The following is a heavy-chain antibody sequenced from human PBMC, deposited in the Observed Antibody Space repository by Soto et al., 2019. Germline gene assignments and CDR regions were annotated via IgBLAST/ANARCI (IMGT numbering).Heavy chain of an antibody. CDR1: GYTFTSYD. Sequence: ASVKVSCKASGYTFTSYDINWVRQATGQGLEWMGWMNPNSGNTGYAQKFQGRVTMTRNTSISTAYMELNSLSAEDTAVYYCARVPGTTRYWDLWGQGTLVTVSS. D-gene: IGHD1-1*01. J-gene: IGHJ4*02. CDR3: ARVPGTTRYWDL. CDR2: MNPNSGNT. V-gene: IGHV1-8*01.